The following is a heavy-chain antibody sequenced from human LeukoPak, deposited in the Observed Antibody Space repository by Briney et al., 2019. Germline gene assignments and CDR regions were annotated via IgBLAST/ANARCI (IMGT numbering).Heavy chain of an antibody. V-gene: IGHV2-5*02. Sequence: ESGPTLVKPTQTLTLTCTFSGFSLSTSGVGVGWIRQPPGKALEWLALIYWDDDKRYSPSLKSRLTITKDTSKIQVVLTMTNMDPVDTATYYCAHRQDVRTGIDYWGQGTLVTVSS. J-gene: IGHJ4*02. CDR2: IYWDDDK. CDR1: GFSLSTSGVG. CDR3: AHRQDVRTGIDY.